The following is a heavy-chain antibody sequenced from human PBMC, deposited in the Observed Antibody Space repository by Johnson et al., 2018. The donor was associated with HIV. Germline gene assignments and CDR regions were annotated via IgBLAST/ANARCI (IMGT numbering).Heavy chain of an antibody. D-gene: IGHD2-8*02. V-gene: IGHV3-9*01. CDR3: ARDNEDIVLVGAFDI. J-gene: IGHJ3*02. Sequence: VHLVESGGGLVQPGRSLRLSCAASGFTFDDYAMHWVRQAPGKGLEWVSGISWNSGSIGYADSVKGRFTISRDNAKNSLYLQMNSLRAEDTAVYYCARDNEDIVLVGAFDIWGQGTMVTVSS. CDR1: GFTFDDYA. CDR2: ISWNSGSI.